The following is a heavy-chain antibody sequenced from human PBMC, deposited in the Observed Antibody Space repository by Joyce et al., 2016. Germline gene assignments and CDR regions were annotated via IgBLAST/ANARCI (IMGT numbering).Heavy chain of an antibody. CDR3: AKDSIGDGLWYFDF. V-gene: IGHV3-23*01. Sequence: EVQLLESGGGLVQPGGSLRLSCAASGFILSDYSISWVRQAPGKRLEGVSAMISDGRTFYADSVKGRFFISREHSKNTLYLQMNSLRGEDTAIYYCAKDSIGDGLWYFDFWGRGSLVTVSS. CDR2: MISDGRT. J-gene: IGHJ2*01. D-gene: IGHD5-24*01. CDR1: GFILSDYS.